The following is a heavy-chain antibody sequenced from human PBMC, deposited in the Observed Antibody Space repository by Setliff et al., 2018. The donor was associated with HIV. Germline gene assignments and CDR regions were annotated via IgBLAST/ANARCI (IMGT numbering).Heavy chain of an antibody. V-gene: IGHV3-23*01. CDR2: ISGSGGST. J-gene: IGHJ4*02. CDR3: ARDVSWRVRTYIDY. CDR1: GFTFSSYA. Sequence: GGSLRLSCAASGFTFSSYAMSWVRQAPGKGLEWVSAISGSGGSTYYADSVKGRFTISRDNSKNTLYLQMNSLRAEDTAVYYCARDVSWRVRTYIDYWGQGALVTVSS. D-gene: IGHD3-3*01.